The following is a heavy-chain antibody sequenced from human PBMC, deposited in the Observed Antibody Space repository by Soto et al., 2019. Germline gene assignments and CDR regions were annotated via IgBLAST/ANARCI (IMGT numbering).Heavy chain of an antibody. J-gene: IGHJ4*02. CDR2: LTISGGST. CDR1: GFTFSSYA. D-gene: IGHD2-2*02. CDR3: TQGAFVRVTAAIPPTDY. Sequence: EVQLLESGGGLVQPGGSLRLSCAASGFTFSSYAMTWVRQAPGKGLDWVSALTISGGSTYYADSVKGRFTISSDNSKSTLYLQMNSLRAAATAVYYCTQGAFVRVTAAIPPTDYWGQGTLVCVSS. V-gene: IGHV3-23*01.